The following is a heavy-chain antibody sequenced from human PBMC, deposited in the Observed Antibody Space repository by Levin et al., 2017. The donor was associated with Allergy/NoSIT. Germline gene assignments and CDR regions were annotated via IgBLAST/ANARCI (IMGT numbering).Heavy chain of an antibody. V-gene: IGHV3-33*01. CDR3: ARMSAVYMDV. J-gene: IGHJ6*03. CDR2: IWYDGSQK. CDR1: GFTFSSPG. D-gene: IGHD5/OR15-5a*01. Sequence: LSLTCAASGFTFSSPGMHWVRQAPGKGLEWVAVIWYDGSQKYYVDSVKGRFTISRDNFKNTLYLQMNTLRAEDTAVYFCARMSAVYMDVWGKGTTVTVSS.